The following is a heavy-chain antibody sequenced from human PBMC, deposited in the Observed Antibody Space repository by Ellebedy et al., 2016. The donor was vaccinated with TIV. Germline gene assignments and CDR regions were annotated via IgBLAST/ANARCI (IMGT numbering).Heavy chain of an antibody. J-gene: IGHJ4*02. CDR3: ASMVPFDY. D-gene: IGHD3-10*01. CDR1: GFTFSTYW. Sequence: GESLKISCAASGFTFSTYWMHWVRQAPGKGLVWVSRINSDGSSTTYADSVKGRFTISRDNAKNTLYLQMNSLRAEDTAVYYCASMVPFDYWGQGTLVTVSS. V-gene: IGHV3-74*01. CDR2: INSDGSST.